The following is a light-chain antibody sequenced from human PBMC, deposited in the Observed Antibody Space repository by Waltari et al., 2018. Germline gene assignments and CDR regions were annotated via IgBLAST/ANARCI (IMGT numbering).Light chain of an antibody. J-gene: IGLJ2*01. CDR1: ELAGKF. CDR2: LNN. Sequence: SFELTQPPSVSVSRGQTATITCSGHELAGKFVWWYQQRPGQSPVMVIYLNNKRPSGIPERFSGSISGSTATLTISGTQDLDEADYYCQTWDSSPVVFGGGTKLTVL. CDR3: QTWDSSPVV. V-gene: IGLV3-1*01.